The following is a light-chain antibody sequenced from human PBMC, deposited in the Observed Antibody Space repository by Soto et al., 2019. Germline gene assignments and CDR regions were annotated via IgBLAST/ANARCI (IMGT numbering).Light chain of an antibody. J-gene: IGKJ5*01. Sequence: IVLTQSPGTLSLSPGERATLSCRTSQSVSSNYLAWYQQKPGQAPRLLIYGASSRATGIPDRFSGSGSGTNFTLTISRLEPEDFAVYYCQLYGISPHFGQGTRLEIK. CDR3: QLYGISPH. V-gene: IGKV3-20*01. CDR2: GAS. CDR1: QSVSSNY.